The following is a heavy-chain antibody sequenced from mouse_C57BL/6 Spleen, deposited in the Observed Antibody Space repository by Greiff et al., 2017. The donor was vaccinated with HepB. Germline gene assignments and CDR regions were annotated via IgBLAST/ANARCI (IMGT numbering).Heavy chain of an antibody. CDR3: ARHSYSNYGWYFDV. D-gene: IGHD2-5*01. Sequence: VQGVESGPGLVAPSQSLSITCTVSGFSLTSYGVHWVRQPPGKGLEWLVVIWSDGSTTYNSALKSRLSISKDNSKSQVFLKMNSLQTDDTAMYYCARHSYSNYGWYFDVWGTGTTVTVSS. V-gene: IGHV2-6-1*01. CDR2: IWSDGST. J-gene: IGHJ1*03. CDR1: GFSLTSYG.